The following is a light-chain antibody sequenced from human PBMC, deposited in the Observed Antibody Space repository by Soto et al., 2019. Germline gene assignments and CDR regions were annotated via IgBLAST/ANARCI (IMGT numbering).Light chain of an antibody. J-gene: IGLJ2*01. CDR3: SSYADTNNLV. Sequence: QSALIQPPSASGSPGHSITISCTGTGSDVASYDYVSWYQQRPGRAPKLIIFEVTRRPSGVPDRFSGSKSGNTASLTVSGLQAEDEAVYYCSSYADTNNLVFGGGTKVTVL. CDR2: EVT. V-gene: IGLV2-8*01. CDR1: GSDVASYDY.